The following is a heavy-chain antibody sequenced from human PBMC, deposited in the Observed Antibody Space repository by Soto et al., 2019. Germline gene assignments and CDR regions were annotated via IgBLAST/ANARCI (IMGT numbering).Heavy chain of an antibody. CDR3: AKDGRGSGSHYNSFGY. Sequence: PGGSLRLSCAVSGFSLSNYWMHWVRQDPEKGLVWVSRINSDGRSTSYADSVKGRFTVSRDNAKNTLYLQMNSLRAEDTAVYYCAKDGRGSGSHYNSFGYWGQGTLVTVSS. CDR1: GFSLSNYW. V-gene: IGHV3-74*01. D-gene: IGHD3-10*01. J-gene: IGHJ4*02. CDR2: INSDGRST.